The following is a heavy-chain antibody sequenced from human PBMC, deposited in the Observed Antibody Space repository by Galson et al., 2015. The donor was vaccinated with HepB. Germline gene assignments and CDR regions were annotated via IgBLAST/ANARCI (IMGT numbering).Heavy chain of an antibody. J-gene: IGHJ6*02. CDR2: ISSNGGST. Sequence: SLRLSCAASGFTFSSYAMHWVRQAPGKGLEYVSAISSNGGSTYYADSVKGRFTISRDNSKNTLYLQMSSLRAEDTAVYYCVKGDPGEYCSSTSCKPLYYYYGMDVWGQGTTVTVSS. CDR1: GFTFSSYA. CDR3: VKGDPGEYCSSTSCKPLYYYYGMDV. D-gene: IGHD2-2*01. V-gene: IGHV3-64D*06.